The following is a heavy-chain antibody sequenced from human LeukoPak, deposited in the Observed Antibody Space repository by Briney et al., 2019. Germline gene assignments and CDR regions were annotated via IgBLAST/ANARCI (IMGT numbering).Heavy chain of an antibody. Sequence: GASVKVSCKASGYTFTGYYIHWVRQAPGQGLEWMGRINPNSGGTNYAQKFQGRVTMTRDTSISTAYMELSRLRSDDTAVYYCVRDQDSSGYYDYWGQGTLVTVSS. CDR3: VRDQDSSGYYDY. CDR1: GYTFTGYY. D-gene: IGHD3-22*01. J-gene: IGHJ4*02. V-gene: IGHV1-2*06. CDR2: INPNSGGT.